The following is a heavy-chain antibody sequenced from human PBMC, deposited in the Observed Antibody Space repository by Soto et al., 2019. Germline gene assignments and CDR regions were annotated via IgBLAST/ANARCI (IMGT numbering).Heavy chain of an antibody. D-gene: IGHD1-26*01. Sequence: ASVKVSCKASGVTFTSIYLHWVRQAPGQGPEWMGRIIPSSGATIYAQKFRGRVTLTRDTSTSTVYMELSSLTSEDTAAYYCVKDGGNNQFDYWGHGTLVTVSA. V-gene: IGHV1-46*01. CDR2: IIPSSGAT. CDR1: GVTFTSIY. CDR3: VKDGGNNQFDY. J-gene: IGHJ4*01.